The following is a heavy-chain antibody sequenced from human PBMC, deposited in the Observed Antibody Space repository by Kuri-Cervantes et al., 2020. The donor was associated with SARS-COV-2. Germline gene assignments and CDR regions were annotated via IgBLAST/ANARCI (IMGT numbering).Heavy chain of an antibody. Sequence: ASVKVSCKASGYTFTSYDINWVRQATGKGLEWMGGFDPEDGETIYAQKFQGRVTMTEDTSTDTAYMELSSLRSEDTAVYYCATGSPTGTTSWFDPWGQGTLVTVSS. CDR3: ATGSPTGTTSWFDP. CDR2: FDPEDGET. CDR1: GYTFTSYD. J-gene: IGHJ5*02. V-gene: IGHV1-24*01. D-gene: IGHD1-7*01.